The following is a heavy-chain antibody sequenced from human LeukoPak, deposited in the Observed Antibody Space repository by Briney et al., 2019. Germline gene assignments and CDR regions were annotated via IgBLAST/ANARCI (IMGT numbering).Heavy chain of an antibody. J-gene: IGHJ3*02. CDR2: INHSGST. CDR3: ARTAYSGYDDDAFDI. CDR1: GGSFSGYY. V-gene: IGHV4-34*01. D-gene: IGHD5-12*01. Sequence: PSETLSLTCAVYGGSFSGYYWSWIRQPPGKGLEWIGEINHSGSTSYNPSLKSRVTISVDTSKNQFSLRLCSVTAADTAVYYCARTAYSGYDDDAFDIWGQGTTVTVSS.